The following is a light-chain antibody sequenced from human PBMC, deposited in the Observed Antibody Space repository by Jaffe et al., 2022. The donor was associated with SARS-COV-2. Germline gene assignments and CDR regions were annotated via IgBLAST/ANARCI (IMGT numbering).Light chain of an antibody. CDR1: QSVLYSSDNRNY. Sequence: DIVMTQSPDSLAVSLGERATINCKSSQSVLYSSDNRNYLAWYQQKPGQPPKVIIYWASTRESGVPDRFSGSGSGTDFTLTISSLQAEDVAVYYCQQYYSAPPTFGPGTKVEIK. CDR3: QQYYSAPPT. CDR2: WAS. J-gene: IGKJ3*01. V-gene: IGKV4-1*01.